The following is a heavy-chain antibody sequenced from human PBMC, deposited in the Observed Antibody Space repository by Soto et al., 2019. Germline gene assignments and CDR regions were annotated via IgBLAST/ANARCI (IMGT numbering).Heavy chain of an antibody. D-gene: IGHD1-26*01. J-gene: IGHJ3*02. CDR2: ISIDTHRQ. CDR1: GFTFSSSD. CDR3: SRGPTSGAFDI. V-gene: IGHV3-30*03. Sequence: QVQLMEFGGGVVQPGRSLRLSCAASGFTFSSSDIHWVRQAPGKGLEWVAHISIDTHRQYYADPVKGRFTGSRDNSKNTVYLQMNSLRAEDTAIYCCSRGPTSGAFDIWGRGTLVTVSS.